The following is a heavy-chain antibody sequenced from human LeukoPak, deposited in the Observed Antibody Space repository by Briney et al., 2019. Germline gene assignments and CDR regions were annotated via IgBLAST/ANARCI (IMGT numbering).Heavy chain of an antibody. D-gene: IGHD5-12*01. CDR3: ARERDSGYDSLYYYDYMDV. Sequence: GGSLRLSCAASGFTFSTYAMTWVRQAPGKGLEWVSLITGGGDVTYYADSVKGRFTISRDTAKKTLYLQMNSLRAEDTAVYYCARERDSGYDSLYYYDYMDVWGKGTTVIVS. CDR2: ITGGGDVT. CDR1: GFTFSTYA. J-gene: IGHJ6*03. V-gene: IGHV3-23*01.